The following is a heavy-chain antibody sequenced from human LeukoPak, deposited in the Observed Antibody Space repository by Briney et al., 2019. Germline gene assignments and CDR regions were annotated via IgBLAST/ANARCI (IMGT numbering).Heavy chain of an antibody. V-gene: IGHV4-59*01. D-gene: IGHD5-12*01. CDR2: IYYSGTT. Sequence: SETLSLTCTVSGGSITNFYGGWIRQSPGKGLELIGYIYYSGTTNYSPSLKSRVSISVDTSKKQFSLKLSSVTAADMAVYYCARGDDYKSTYFDKWGQGTLVTVSS. CDR3: ARGDDYKSTYFDK. J-gene: IGHJ4*02. CDR1: GGSITNFY.